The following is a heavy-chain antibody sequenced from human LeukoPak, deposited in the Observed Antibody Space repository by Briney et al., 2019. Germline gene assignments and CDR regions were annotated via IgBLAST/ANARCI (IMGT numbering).Heavy chain of an antibody. CDR1: GGSISSGGYY. D-gene: IGHD5-12*01. J-gene: IGHJ4*02. CDR2: IYHSGST. CDR3: ASEKWLRY. Sequence: SETLSLTCTVSGGSISSGGYYWSWIRQPPGKGLECIGYIYHSGSTYYNPSLKSRVTISVDRSKNQFSLKLSSVTAADTAVYYCASEKWLRYWGQGTLVTVSS. V-gene: IGHV4-30-2*01.